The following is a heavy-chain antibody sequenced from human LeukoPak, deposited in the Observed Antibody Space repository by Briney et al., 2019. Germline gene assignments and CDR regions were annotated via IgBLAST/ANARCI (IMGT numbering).Heavy chain of an antibody. D-gene: IGHD6-19*01. CDR3: ARDKLGSGYSSDFDC. J-gene: IGHJ4*02. Sequence: GGSLRLSCAASGFSASSNYMNWVRQAPGMGLEWVSAIYTGGTTYYADSVKGRFTISRDNSKNTLYLQMNSLRAEDSAVYFCARDKLGSGYSSDFDCWGQGTLATVSS. V-gene: IGHV3-66*02. CDR2: IYTGGTT. CDR1: GFSASSNY.